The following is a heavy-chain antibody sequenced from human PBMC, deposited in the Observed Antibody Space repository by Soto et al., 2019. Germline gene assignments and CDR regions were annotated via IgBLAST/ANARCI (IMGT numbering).Heavy chain of an antibody. Sequence: QVQLVQSGAEVTKPGSSVKVSCKASGGTFSNYAISWVRQAPGQGLEWMGGIVPIFGTTNYAQKFQGRVTIIVDDSTTTAYLEVSRLRSEDTAMYDCARVDAVAGICNYHGLDVWGQGTAVRVSS. V-gene: IGHV1-69*12. J-gene: IGHJ6*02. CDR3: ARVDAVAGICNYHGLDV. D-gene: IGHD6-19*01. CDR1: GGTFSNYA. CDR2: IVPIFGTT.